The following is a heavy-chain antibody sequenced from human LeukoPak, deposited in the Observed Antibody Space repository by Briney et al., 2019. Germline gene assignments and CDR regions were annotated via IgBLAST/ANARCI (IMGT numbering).Heavy chain of an antibody. Sequence: GGSLRLSCAASGFTFDDYGMCWVRQAPGKGLEWVSGINWNGGSTGYADSVKGRFTISRDNAKNSLYLQMNSLRAEDTALYYCAREGGWYYYDSSGPAAFDIWGQGTMVTVSS. V-gene: IGHV3-20*04. CDR2: INWNGGST. CDR1: GFTFDDYG. J-gene: IGHJ3*02. D-gene: IGHD3-22*01. CDR3: AREGGWYYYDSSGPAAFDI.